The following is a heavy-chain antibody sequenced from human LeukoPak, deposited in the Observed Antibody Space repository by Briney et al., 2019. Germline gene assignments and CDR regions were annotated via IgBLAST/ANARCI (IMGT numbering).Heavy chain of an antibody. CDR1: GGSISSGSYY. Sequence: SQTLSLTCTVSGGSISSGSYYWSWIRQPAGKGLEWIGRIYTSGSTNYNPSRKSRVTISVDTSKNQFSLKLSSVTAADTAVYYCARQDQKYYYDSSGYYYEGGFDYWGQGTLVTVSS. D-gene: IGHD3-22*01. CDR2: IYTSGST. CDR3: ARQDQKYYYDSSGYYYEGGFDY. V-gene: IGHV4-61*02. J-gene: IGHJ4*02.